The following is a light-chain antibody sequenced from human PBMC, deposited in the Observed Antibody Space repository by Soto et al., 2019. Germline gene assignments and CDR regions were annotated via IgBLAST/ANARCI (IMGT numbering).Light chain of an antibody. J-gene: IGKJ4*01. CDR1: QSVTSK. CDR3: QQYNNWPPLT. V-gene: IGKV3-15*01. Sequence: EIVMTQSPVTLTVSPGERATLSCRASQSVTSKLAWYQQKPGQAPRLLIYDASTRATDIPARFSGSGSGTEFTLTINSLQSEDFAVYYCQQYNNWPPLTFGGGTKVEI. CDR2: DAS.